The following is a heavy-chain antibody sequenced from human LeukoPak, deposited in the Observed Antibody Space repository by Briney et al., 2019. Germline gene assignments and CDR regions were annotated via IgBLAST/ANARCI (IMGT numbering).Heavy chain of an antibody. Sequence: PSETLSLTCTVSGGSISSSSYYWGWIRQPPGKGLEWIGSIYYSGSTYYNPSLKSRVTISVDTSKNQFSLKLSSVTAADTAVYYCARPSYSGSYLYYGMDVWGQGTTVTVSS. CDR3: ARPSYSGSYLYYGMDV. CDR1: GGSISSSSYY. D-gene: IGHD1-26*01. J-gene: IGHJ6*02. V-gene: IGHV4-39*01. CDR2: IYYSGST.